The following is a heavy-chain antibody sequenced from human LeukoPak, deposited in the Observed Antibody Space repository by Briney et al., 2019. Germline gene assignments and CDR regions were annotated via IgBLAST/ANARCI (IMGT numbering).Heavy chain of an antibody. CDR2: IIPIFGTA. J-gene: IGHJ4*02. D-gene: IGHD2-2*01. V-gene: IGHV1-69*13. Sequence: ASVKVSCKASGGTFSSYAISWVRQAPGQGLEWMGGIIPIFGTANYAQKFQGRVTITADESTSTAYMELSSLRSEDTAVYYCAKVSSRYCSSTSCYLDYWGQGTLVTVSS. CDR1: GGTFSSYA. CDR3: AKVSSRYCSSTSCYLDY.